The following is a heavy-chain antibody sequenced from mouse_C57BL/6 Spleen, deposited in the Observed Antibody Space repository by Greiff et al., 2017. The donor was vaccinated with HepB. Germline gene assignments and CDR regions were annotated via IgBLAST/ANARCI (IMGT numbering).Heavy chain of an antibody. V-gene: IGHV1-82*01. CDR2: IYPGDGDT. CDR1: GYAFSSSW. Sequence: VQLQQSGPELVKPGASVKISCKASGYAFSSSWMNWVKQRPGKGLEWIGRIYPGDGDTNYNGKFKGKATLTADKSSSTAYMQLSSLTSEDSAVYFWARSNYDYDGYYFDYWGQGTTLTVSS. D-gene: IGHD2-4*01. J-gene: IGHJ2*01. CDR3: ARSNYDYDGYYFDY.